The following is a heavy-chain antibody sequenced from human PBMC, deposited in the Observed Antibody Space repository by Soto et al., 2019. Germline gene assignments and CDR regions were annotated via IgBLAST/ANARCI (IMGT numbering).Heavy chain of an antibody. V-gene: IGHV3-30*03. CDR1: GFTFSSYG. CDR2: ISYDGSNK. CDR3: ARGPSTNGYYYDH. Sequence: GGSLRLSCAASGFTFSSYGMHWVRQAPGKGLEWVAVISYDGSNKYYADSVKGRFTISRDNSKNTLYLQMNSLRAEDTAVYFCARGPSTNGYYYDHWSQGTLVTVSS. D-gene: IGHD1-1*01. J-gene: IGHJ4*02.